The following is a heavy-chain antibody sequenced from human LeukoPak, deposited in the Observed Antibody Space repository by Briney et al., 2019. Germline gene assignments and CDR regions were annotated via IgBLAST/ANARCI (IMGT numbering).Heavy chain of an antibody. D-gene: IGHD3-22*01. V-gene: IGHV3-9*03. J-gene: IGHJ3*02. CDR1: GFTFDDYA. Sequence: PGGSLRLSCAASGFTFDDYAMHWVRQAPGKGLEWVSGIGWNSGSIGYADSVKGRFTISRDNAKNSLYLQMNSLRAEDMALYYCAKGESSGYSGGDAFDIWGQGTMVTVSS. CDR2: IGWNSGSI. CDR3: AKGESSGYSGGDAFDI.